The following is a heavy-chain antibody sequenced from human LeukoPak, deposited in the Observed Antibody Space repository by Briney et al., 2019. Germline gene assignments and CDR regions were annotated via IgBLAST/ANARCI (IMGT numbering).Heavy chain of an antibody. D-gene: IGHD3-3*01. CDR1: VFTFSSYS. CDR3: ARERINYDFWSASLE. J-gene: IGHJ4*02. V-gene: IGHV3-21*01. Sequence: GGPLRLSCAASVFTFSSYSMTWSRQAPGKGLEWVSSISSSSSYIYYPDSVKGRFTISRDKAKNSLYLQMNSLRAEDTAVYYCARERINYDFWSASLEGGKGTLVTVSS. CDR2: ISSSSSYI.